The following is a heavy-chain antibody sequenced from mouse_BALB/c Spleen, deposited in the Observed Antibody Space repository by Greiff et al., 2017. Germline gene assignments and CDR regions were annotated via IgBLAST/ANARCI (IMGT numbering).Heavy chain of an antibody. J-gene: IGHJ2*01. CDR3: ARSDGLLHYFDY. CDR2: INPSTGYT. CDR1: GYTFTSYW. V-gene: IGHV1-7*01. D-gene: IGHD2-3*01. Sequence: VQLQQSGAELAKPGASVKMSCKASGYTFTSYWMHWVKQRPGQGLEWIGYINPSTGYTEYNQKFKDKATFTADTSSNTAYMQLSSLTSEDSAVYYCARSDGLLHYFDYGGQGTTRTVSS.